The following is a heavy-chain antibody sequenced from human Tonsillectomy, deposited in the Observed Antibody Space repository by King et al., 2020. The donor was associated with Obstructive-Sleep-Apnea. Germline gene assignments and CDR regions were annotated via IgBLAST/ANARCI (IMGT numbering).Heavy chain of an antibody. CDR3: ARAGGVTNWFDP. CDR2: INPSGGST. V-gene: IGHV1-46*01. Sequence: QLVQSGAEVKKPGASVKVSCKASGYTFTSYYMHWVRQAPGQGLEWMGIINPSGGSTSYAQKFQGRVTMTRDTSTSTVYMELSSLRAEDTAVYYCARAGGVTNWFDPWGQGTLVTVSS. J-gene: IGHJ5*02. CDR1: GYTFTSYY. D-gene: IGHD2-8*02.